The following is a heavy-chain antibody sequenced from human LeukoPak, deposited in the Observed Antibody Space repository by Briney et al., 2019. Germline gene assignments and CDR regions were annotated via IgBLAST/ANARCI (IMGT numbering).Heavy chain of an antibody. CDR1: GGTFSSYA. Sequence: SVKVSCKASGGTFSSYAISWVRQAPGQGLEWMGGIIPIFGTANYAQKFQGRVTITADESTSTAYMELSSLRSEDTAVYYCARDGLSHDAFDIWGQGTMVTVSS. J-gene: IGHJ3*02. CDR2: IIPIFGTA. V-gene: IGHV1-69*13. CDR3: ARDGLSHDAFDI.